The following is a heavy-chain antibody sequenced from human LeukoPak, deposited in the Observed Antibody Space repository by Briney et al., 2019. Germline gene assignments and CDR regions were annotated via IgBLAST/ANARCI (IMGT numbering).Heavy chain of an antibody. CDR2: VYYSGST. Sequence: SETLSLTCTVSGDSISDYYWGWIRQSPGKGLEWIGEVYYSGSTHYNPSLKSRVTISVDTSKNQFSLRLTSVTAADTAIYYCARELDGNGGWFDPWGQGTLVTVSS. D-gene: IGHD5-24*01. CDR1: GDSISDYY. V-gene: IGHV4-59*01. J-gene: IGHJ5*02. CDR3: ARELDGNGGWFDP.